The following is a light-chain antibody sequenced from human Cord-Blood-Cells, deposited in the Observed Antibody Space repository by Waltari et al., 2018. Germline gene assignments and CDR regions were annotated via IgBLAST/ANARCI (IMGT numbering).Light chain of an antibody. V-gene: IGKV2-28*01. Sequence: DIVMTQSPLSLPVTPGEPASISCRSSQSLLHSNGYNYLDWYLQKPGQSPLLLFYLGSNRTCVVPDRCSGSGSGTDFTLKISRVEAEDVGVYYCMQALQTPWTFGQGTKVEIK. J-gene: IGKJ1*01. CDR1: QSLLHSNGYNY. CDR2: LGS. CDR3: MQALQTPWT.